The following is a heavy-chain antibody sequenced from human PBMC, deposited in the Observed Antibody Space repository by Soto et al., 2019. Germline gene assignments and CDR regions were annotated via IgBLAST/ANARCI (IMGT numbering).Heavy chain of an antibody. CDR3: APDSNDVWVYN. V-gene: IGHV4-38-2*02. CDR2: VQHFGTT. J-gene: IGHJ4*02. Sequence: SETLSLTCTVSGGSVRRGHYWGCGRQPPEKDLEWIAAVQHFGTTLYNPYFKTRVTVSADTFKNQFSLKLGFVTAADTAVYYCAPDSNDVWVYNWGQG. CDR1: GGSVRRGHY. D-gene: IGHD4-4*01.